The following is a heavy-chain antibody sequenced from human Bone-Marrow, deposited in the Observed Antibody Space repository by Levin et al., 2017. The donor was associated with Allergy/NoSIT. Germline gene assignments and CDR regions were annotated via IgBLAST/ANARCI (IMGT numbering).Heavy chain of an antibody. CDR1: GFTFSSYE. V-gene: IGHV3-48*03. Sequence: LSLTCAASGFTFSSYEMNWVRQAPGKGLEWVSYISSSGSTIYYADSVKGRFTISRDNAKNSLYLQMNSLRAEDTAVYYCARDLAIGDAFDIWGQGTMVTVSS. CDR3: ARDLAIGDAFDI. J-gene: IGHJ3*02. D-gene: IGHD3-16*01. CDR2: ISSSGSTI.